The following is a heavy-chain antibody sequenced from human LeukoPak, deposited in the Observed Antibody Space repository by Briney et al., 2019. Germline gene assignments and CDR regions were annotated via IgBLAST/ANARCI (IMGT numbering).Heavy chain of an antibody. V-gene: IGHV3-49*03. J-gene: IGHJ4*02. CDR1: GFTFGDYA. CDR2: IRSKAYGGTT. CDR3: TRDGSGSRSRPWY. Sequence: GGSLRLSCTASGFTFGDYAMSWFRQAPGKGLEWVGFIRSKAYGGTTEYAASVKGRFTISRDDSKSIAYLQMNGLKTEDTAVYYCTRDGSGSRSRPWYWGQGTLVTVSS. D-gene: IGHD3-10*01.